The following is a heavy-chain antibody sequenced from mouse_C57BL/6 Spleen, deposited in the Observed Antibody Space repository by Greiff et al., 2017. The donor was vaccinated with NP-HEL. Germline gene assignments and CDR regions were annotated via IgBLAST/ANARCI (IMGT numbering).Heavy chain of an antibody. Sequence: EVQLVESGGGLVQPGGSLKLSCAASGFTFSDYGMAWVRQAPRKGPEWVAFISNLAYSIYYADTVTGRFTISRENAKNTLYLEMSSLRSEDTAMYYCARQEDSSGYEFMDYWGQGTSVTVSS. CDR1: GFTFSDYG. J-gene: IGHJ4*01. CDR2: ISNLAYSI. CDR3: ARQEDSSGYEFMDY. D-gene: IGHD3-2*02. V-gene: IGHV5-15*01.